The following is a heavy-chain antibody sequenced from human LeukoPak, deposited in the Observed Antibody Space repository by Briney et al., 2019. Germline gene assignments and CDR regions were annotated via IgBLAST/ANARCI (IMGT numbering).Heavy chain of an antibody. CDR1: GGSISSGGYS. V-gene: IGHV4-30-2*01. CDR2: IYHSGST. Sequence: PSQTLSLTCAVSGGSISSGGYSWSWIRQPPGKGLEWIGYIYHSGSTYYNPSLKSRVTISVDRSKNQFSLKLSSVTAADTAVYYCASRMYYYYGMDVWGQGTTVIVSS. CDR3: ASRMYYYYGMDV. J-gene: IGHJ6*02.